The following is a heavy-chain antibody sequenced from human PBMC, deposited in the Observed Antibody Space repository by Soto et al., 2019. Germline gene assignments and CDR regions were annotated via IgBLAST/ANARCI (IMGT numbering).Heavy chain of an antibody. J-gene: IGHJ2*01. CDR3: ARVPGL. Sequence: QLQLQESGSGLVKPSQTLSLTCAVSGGSISSGGYSWSWIRQPPGKDLEWIGYIYHSGSTYYNPSLKSRAPISLDRSKNQFSLKLGSGTAADPAVYYWARVPGLWGRGTLVTVPS. V-gene: IGHV4-30-2*01. CDR2: IYHSGST. CDR1: GGSISSGGYS.